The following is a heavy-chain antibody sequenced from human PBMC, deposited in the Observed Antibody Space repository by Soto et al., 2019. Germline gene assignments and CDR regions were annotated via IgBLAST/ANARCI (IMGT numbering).Heavy chain of an antibody. Sequence: EEHLLESGGGLVRPGGSLRLSCAASALTFRSYAMSWVRQAPGKGLEWVSAITASADTTYYADSVKGRFTISRDNSKNTLYLRMNSLRAEDTAVYYCAKVRPLRDCTSTSCLGAFDIWGQGTMVTVS. CDR1: ALTFRSYA. CDR2: ITASADTT. V-gene: IGHV3-23*01. D-gene: IGHD2-2*01. J-gene: IGHJ3*02. CDR3: AKVRPLRDCTSTSCLGAFDI.